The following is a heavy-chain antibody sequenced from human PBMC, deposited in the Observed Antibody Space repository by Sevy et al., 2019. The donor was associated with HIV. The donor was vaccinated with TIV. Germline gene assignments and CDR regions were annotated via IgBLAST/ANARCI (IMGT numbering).Heavy chain of an antibody. Sequence: GGSLRLSCAASGFSFSNYAMHWVRQAPGKGLEWVAVISYDGRNKYYADSVKGQFTNSRDNSKNTRYLQMNSLRAEDTAVHYCARGRGAERGTGGVDYWGQGTLVTVSS. CDR3: ARGRGAERGTGGVDY. V-gene: IGHV3-30*04. J-gene: IGHJ4*02. CDR2: ISYDGRNK. CDR1: GFSFSNYA. D-gene: IGHD3-16*01.